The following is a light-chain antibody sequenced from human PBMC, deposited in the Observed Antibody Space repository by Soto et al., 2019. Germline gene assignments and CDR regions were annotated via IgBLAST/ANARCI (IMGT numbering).Light chain of an antibody. V-gene: IGKV1-39*01. J-gene: IGKJ5*01. CDR3: QQSYSTPIT. CDR2: AAS. CDR1: QSISSY. Sequence: DIQMTQSPSSLSASVGDRFTITCRASQSISSYLNWYQQKPWKAPKLLIYAASSLQSGVPSRFSGSGSGTDFTLTISSLQPEDFATYYCQQSYSTPITFGQGTRLEIK.